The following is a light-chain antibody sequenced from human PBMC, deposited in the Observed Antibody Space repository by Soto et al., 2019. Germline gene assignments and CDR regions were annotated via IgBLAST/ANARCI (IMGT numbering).Light chain of an antibody. CDR3: QQYSKWPPLT. Sequence: EVVMTQSPATLSVSPGERATLSCRASQRVSSNLAWYQQKPGQAPRLLIFGASTRATGVPARFSGSGSETEFTLTISGLQSEDSAVYYCQQYSKWPPLTFGGGTKVEIK. CDR1: QRVSSN. CDR2: GAS. J-gene: IGKJ4*01. V-gene: IGKV3-15*01.